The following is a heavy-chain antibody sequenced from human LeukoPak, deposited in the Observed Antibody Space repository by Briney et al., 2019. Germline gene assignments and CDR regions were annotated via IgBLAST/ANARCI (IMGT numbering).Heavy chain of an antibody. CDR2: MNPNSGNT. Sequence: ASVKVSCKASGYTFTSYDINWVRQATGQGLEWMGWMNPNSGNTGYAQKFQGRVTITADESTSTAYMELSSLRSEDTAVYYCARDAHHIAARGYYFDYWGQGTLVTVSS. CDR1: GYTFTSYD. V-gene: IGHV1-8*01. J-gene: IGHJ4*02. D-gene: IGHD6-6*01. CDR3: ARDAHHIAARGYYFDY.